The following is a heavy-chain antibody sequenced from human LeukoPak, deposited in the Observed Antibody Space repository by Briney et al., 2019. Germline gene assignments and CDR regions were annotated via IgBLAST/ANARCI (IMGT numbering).Heavy chain of an antibody. CDR1: GGSISSGGYY. Sequence: SQTLSLTCTVSGGSISSGGYYWSWIRQPPGKGLEWIGYIYHSGSTYYNPSLKSRVTISVDRSKNQFSLKLSSVTAADTAVYYCARFYSSSWYWFDPWGQGTLVTVSS. D-gene: IGHD6-13*01. V-gene: IGHV4-30-2*01. CDR3: ARFYSSSWYWFDP. J-gene: IGHJ5*02. CDR2: IYHSGST.